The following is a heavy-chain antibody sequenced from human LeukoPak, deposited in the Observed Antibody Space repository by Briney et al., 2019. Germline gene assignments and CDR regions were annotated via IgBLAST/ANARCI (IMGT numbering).Heavy chain of an antibody. CDR1: GFTFSSYA. J-gene: IGHJ4*02. Sequence: GGSLRLSCAASGFTFSSYAMSWVRQAPGKGLEWVSAISGSGGSTYYADSVKGRFTISRDNSKNTLYLQMNSLRAEDTAVYYCTRDRGSSTLGDYWGQGTLVTVSS. V-gene: IGHV3-23*01. CDR3: TRDRGSSTLGDY. CDR2: ISGSGGST. D-gene: IGHD7-27*01.